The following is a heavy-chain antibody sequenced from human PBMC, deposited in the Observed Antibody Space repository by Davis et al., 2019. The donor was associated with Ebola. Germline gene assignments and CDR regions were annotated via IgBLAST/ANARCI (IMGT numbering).Heavy chain of an antibody. CDR1: GGTFSSYG. V-gene: IGHV1-69*04. CDR3: ARESNAGTGGDY. CDR2: IIPILGIA. D-gene: IGHD6-13*01. J-gene: IGHJ4*02. Sequence: SVKVSCKASGGTFSSYGISWERQAPGQGLEWMGRIIPILGIANYAQKFQGRVTITADKSTSTAYMELSSLRSEDTAVYYCARESNAGTGGDYWGQGTLVTVSS.